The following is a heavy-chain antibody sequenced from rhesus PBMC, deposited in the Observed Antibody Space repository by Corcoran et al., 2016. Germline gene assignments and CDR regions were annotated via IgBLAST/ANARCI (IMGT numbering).Heavy chain of an antibody. CDR1: GGSIRSNW. CDR3: ARATSCYFDY. V-gene: IGHV4-173*01. CDR2: ISGSGGST. J-gene: IGHJ4*01. D-gene: IGHD1-1*01. Sequence: QLQLQESGPGLVKPSETLSLTFSVSGGSIRSNWLTLLRQPPGKGLEWIGRISGSGGSTSYNPSLKSRVTISTDTSKNQLSLKLISVTAADTAVYYCARATSCYFDYWGQGVLVTVSS.